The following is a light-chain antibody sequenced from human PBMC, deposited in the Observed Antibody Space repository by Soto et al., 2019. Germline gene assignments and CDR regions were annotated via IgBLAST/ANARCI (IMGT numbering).Light chain of an antibody. CDR1: QSVGSY. V-gene: IGKV3-11*01. Sequence: EIVLTQSPATLSLSPGERATLYCRSSQSVGSYLAWYQQKPGQAPRLLIYDASNRATGIPARFSGSGSGTDFTLTISSLEPEDFAVYYCQQRSNWPQITFGQGTRLEIK. CDR2: DAS. J-gene: IGKJ5*01. CDR3: QQRSNWPQIT.